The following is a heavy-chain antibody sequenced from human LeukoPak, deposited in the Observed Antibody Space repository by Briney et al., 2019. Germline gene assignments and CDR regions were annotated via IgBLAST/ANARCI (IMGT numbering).Heavy chain of an antibody. J-gene: IGHJ4*02. CDR1: GGTFTSYV. CDR2: IIAIFDTA. Sequence: GASVTVSCTASGGTFTSYVISWVRQAPGQGLEWMGGIIAIFDTANYAQKFQGRVTITADESTSTVYMELRSLRSDDTAVYYCAARSGSEIDYWGQGTLVTVSS. CDR3: AARSGSEIDY. V-gene: IGHV1-69*13. D-gene: IGHD3-10*01.